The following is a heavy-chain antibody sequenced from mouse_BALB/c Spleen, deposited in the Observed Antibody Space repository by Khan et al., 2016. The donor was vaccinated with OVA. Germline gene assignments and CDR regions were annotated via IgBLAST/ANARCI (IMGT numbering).Heavy chain of an antibody. CDR3: AREGSTMITTAFAY. V-gene: IGHV2-9*02. CDR2: IWAGGST. D-gene: IGHD2-4*01. CDR1: GFSLTSYG. Sequence: QVQLQQSGPGLVAPSQSLSITCTVSGFSLTSYGVHWVRQPPGKGLEWLGVIWAGGSTNYNSALMSRLSISKENSKSQVFLKMNSLQTDDTAMYYCAREGSTMITTAFAYWGQGTLVTVSA. J-gene: IGHJ3*01.